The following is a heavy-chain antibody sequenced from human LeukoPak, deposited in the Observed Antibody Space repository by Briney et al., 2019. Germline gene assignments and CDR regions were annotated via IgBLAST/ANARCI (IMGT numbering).Heavy chain of an antibody. CDR2: IYTSGST. D-gene: IGHD1-26*01. Sequence: PSETLSLTCTVSGGSISSGSYYWSWIRQPAGKGLEWIGRIYTSGSTNYNPSLKSRVTISVDTSKNQFSLKLSSMTAADTAVYYCARVTTWELDYWYFDLWGRGTLVTVSS. CDR1: GGSISSGSYY. J-gene: IGHJ2*01. V-gene: IGHV4-61*02. CDR3: ARVTTWELDYWYFDL.